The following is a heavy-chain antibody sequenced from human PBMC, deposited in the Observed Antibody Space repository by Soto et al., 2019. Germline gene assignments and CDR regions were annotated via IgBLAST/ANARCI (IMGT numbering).Heavy chain of an antibody. D-gene: IGHD2-15*01. CDR1: GFSLSTSGVG. Sequence: QITLKESGPTLVKPTQTLTLTCTFSGFSLSTSGVGVAWNRQPPGKALEWLALIYWDDDKRSRPSLETKLTITTDTSENQVVLTMTNMDSVDTATYYCASLPCSGGSCSLFSCSGMDVWGQGTTVTVSS. CDR2: IYWDDDK. CDR3: ASLPCSGGSCSLFSCSGMDV. J-gene: IGHJ6*02. V-gene: IGHV2-5*02.